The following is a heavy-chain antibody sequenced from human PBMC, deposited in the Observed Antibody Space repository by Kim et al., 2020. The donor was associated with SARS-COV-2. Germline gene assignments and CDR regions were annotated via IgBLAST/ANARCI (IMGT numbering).Heavy chain of an antibody. D-gene: IGHD3-9*01. J-gene: IGHJ6*02. Sequence: GGSLRLSCAASGFTFSSYSMNWVRQAPGKGLEWVSSISSSSSYIYYADSVKGRFTISRDNAKNSLYLQMNSLRAEDTAVYYCARDHGDILTGYYNRNYYYYGMDVWGQGTTVTVSS. CDR3: ARDHGDILTGYYNRNYYYYGMDV. CDR1: GFTFSSYS. CDR2: ISSSSSYI. V-gene: IGHV3-21*01.